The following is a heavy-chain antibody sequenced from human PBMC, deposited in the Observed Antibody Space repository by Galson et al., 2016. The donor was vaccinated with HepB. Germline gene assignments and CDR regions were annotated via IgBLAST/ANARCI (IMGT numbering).Heavy chain of an antibody. J-gene: IGHJ4*02. CDR3: ARGYSGYDWGYFFDY. Sequence: SLRLSCAASGFTFSNYGLHWVRQAPGKGLEWVAIVANDGGNKNYGDSVKGRFTISRDSSKNTLYLQMNGLRVDDTAVYYCARGYSGYDWGYFFDYWGQGTLVTVSS. CDR1: GFTFSNYG. D-gene: IGHD5-12*01. V-gene: IGHV3-30*03. CDR2: VANDGGNK.